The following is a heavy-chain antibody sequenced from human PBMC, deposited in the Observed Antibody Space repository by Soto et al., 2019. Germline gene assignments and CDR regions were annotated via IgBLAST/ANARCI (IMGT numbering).Heavy chain of an antibody. D-gene: IGHD3-22*01. CDR1: GFTFSGYS. Sequence: PGGSLRLSCAASGFTFSGYSMNWVRQAPGKGLEWVSSISSSSSYIYYADSVKGRFTISRDNAKNSLYLQMNSLRAEDTAVYYCARGDTLYYYDSSGSWYFDYWGQGTLVTVSS. J-gene: IGHJ4*02. CDR3: ARGDTLYYYDSSGSWYFDY. CDR2: ISSSSSYI. V-gene: IGHV3-21*01.